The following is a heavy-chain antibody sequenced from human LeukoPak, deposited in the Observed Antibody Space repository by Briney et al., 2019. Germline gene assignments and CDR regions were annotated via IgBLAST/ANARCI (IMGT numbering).Heavy chain of an antibody. J-gene: IGHJ4*02. CDR2: IIPIFGTA. D-gene: IGHD2-15*01. V-gene: IGHV1-69*05. Sequence: EASVKVSCKASGGTFSSYAISWVRQAPGQGLEWMGGIIPIFGTANYAQKFQGRVTITTDESTSTAYMELSSLRSKDTAVYYCARDLISWAFDYWGQGTLVTVSS. CDR1: GGTFSSYA. CDR3: ARDLISWAFDY.